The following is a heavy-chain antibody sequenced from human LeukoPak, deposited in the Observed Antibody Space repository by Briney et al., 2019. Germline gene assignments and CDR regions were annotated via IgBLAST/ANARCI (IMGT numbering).Heavy chain of an antibody. Sequence: GGSLRLSCAASGLTFSSYAMSWVRQAPGKGLEWVAFIRYDGSNKYYADSVKGRFTISRDNSKNTLYLQMNSLRAEDTAVYYCAKDRVPYGDAFDIWGQGTMVTVSS. V-gene: IGHV3-30*02. CDR1: GLTFSSYA. D-gene: IGHD2-8*01. CDR2: IRYDGSNK. CDR3: AKDRVPYGDAFDI. J-gene: IGHJ3*02.